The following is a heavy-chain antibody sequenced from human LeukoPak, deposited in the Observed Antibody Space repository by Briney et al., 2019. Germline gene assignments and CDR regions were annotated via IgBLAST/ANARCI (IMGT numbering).Heavy chain of an antibody. D-gene: IGHD6-13*01. V-gene: IGHV4-30-4*08. CDR3: ARASYSSLDY. J-gene: IGHJ4*02. CDR2: IYYSGST. Sequence: SETLSLTCAVYGVSFSGYYWSWIRQPPGKGLEWIGYIYYSGSTYYNPSLKSRVTISVDTSKNQFSLKLSSVTAADTAVYYCARASYSSLDYWGQGTLVTVSS. CDR1: GVSFSGYY.